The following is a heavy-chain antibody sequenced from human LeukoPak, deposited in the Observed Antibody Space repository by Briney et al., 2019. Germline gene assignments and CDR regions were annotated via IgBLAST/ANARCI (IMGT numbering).Heavy chain of an antibody. D-gene: IGHD3-22*01. CDR3: ARDRGDYDKSGYYVYFAY. CDR2: IYYSGST. V-gene: IGHV4-59*01. J-gene: IGHJ4*02. CDR1: GGSIRSNY. Sequence: SETLSLTCTFSGGSIRSNYWSWIRQPPGKGLEWIGYIYYSGSTNYNPSLKSRVTISVDTSKNQFSLKLSSVTAADTAVYYCARDRGDYDKSGYYVYFAYSSRGALVTVSS.